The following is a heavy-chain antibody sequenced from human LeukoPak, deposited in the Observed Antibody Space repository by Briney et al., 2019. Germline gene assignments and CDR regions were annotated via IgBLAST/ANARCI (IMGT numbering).Heavy chain of an antibody. CDR2: IYYSGST. Sequence: SETLSLTCTVSGGSISSGDYYWSWIRQPPGKGLEWIGYIYYSGSTYYNPSLKSRVTISVDTSKDQFSLKLSSVTAADTAVYYCARDPVPVSPHAFDIWGQGTMVTVSS. D-gene: IGHD2-2*01. CDR3: ARDPVPVSPHAFDI. V-gene: IGHV4-30-4*08. J-gene: IGHJ3*02. CDR1: GGSISSGDYY.